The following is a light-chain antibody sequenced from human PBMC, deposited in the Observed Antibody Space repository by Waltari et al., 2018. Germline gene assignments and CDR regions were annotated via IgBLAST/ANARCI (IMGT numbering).Light chain of an antibody. CDR3: QQNFATPWT. J-gene: IGKJ1*01. V-gene: IGKV1-39*01. CDR2: SAS. Sequence: DIQMTQSPSSLSASVGDRVTIACRASQSISTSVNWYQQTEGKAPKALIYSASTLPSGVPSRFRGRWSGTDFTLTISGLQPEDFATYYCQQNFATPWTFGRGTKVEIE. CDR1: QSISTS.